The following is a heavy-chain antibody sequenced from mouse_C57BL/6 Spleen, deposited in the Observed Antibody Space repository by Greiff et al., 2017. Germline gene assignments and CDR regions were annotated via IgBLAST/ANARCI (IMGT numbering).Heavy chain of an antibody. CDR1: GYSITSGYD. Sequence: EVQGVESGPGMVKPSQSLSLTCTVTGYSITSGYDWHWIRHFPGNKLEWMGYISYSGSTNYNPSLKSRISITHDTSKNHFFLKLNSVTTEDTATYYCASSLSSEGFAYWGQGTLVTVSA. CDR3: ASSLSSEGFAY. J-gene: IGHJ3*01. V-gene: IGHV3-1*01. D-gene: IGHD3-1*01. CDR2: ISYSGST.